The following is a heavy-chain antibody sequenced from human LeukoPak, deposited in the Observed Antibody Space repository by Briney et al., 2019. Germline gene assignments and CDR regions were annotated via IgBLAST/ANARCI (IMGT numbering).Heavy chain of an antibody. J-gene: IGHJ4*02. D-gene: IGHD5-18*01. Sequence: SETLSLTCSVSGASISSGGYYWSWIRQHPEKGLEWIGYIYYGGSTYYNPSLKSRVTISVDTSKNQFSLKLSSVTAADTAVYYCARESRGGPAMVYFDYWGQGTLVIVSS. CDR2: IYYGGST. CDR3: ARESRGGPAMVYFDY. CDR1: GASISSGGYY. V-gene: IGHV4-31*03.